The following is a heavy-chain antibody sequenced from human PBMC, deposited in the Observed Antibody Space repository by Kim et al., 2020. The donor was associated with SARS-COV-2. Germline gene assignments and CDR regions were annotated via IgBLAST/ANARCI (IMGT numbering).Heavy chain of an antibody. CDR3: GRGGDFGWQVSYFDY. Sequence: GGSLRLSCATSGFRFGDYNLSWFRQAPGKGLEWVGIIRMKPYRETTEYAASVKGRFTISRDDHNGIAYLQMSSLTTEDTAVYFCGRGGDFGWQVSYFDYWGQGTLVTVSS. J-gene: IGHJ4*02. D-gene: IGHD3-9*01. V-gene: IGHV3-49*03. CDR2: IRMKPYRETT. CDR1: GFRFGDYN.